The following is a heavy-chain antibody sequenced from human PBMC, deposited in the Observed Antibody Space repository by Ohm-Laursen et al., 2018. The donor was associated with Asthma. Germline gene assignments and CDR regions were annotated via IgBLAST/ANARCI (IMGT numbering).Heavy chain of an antibody. V-gene: IGHV3-53*01. CDR1: GFSVSRHF. CDR3: ARGQGSGDISGSDPFDL. Sequence: GSLRLSCTAPGFSVSRHFMNWIRQGPEKGPEWVSDIYPGGATFYADSVKGRLTISRDDSKNTLNLQMSSLRGDDTAVYYCARGQGSGDISGSDPFDLWGQGTTVIVSS. CDR2: IYPGGAT. J-gene: IGHJ3*01. D-gene: IGHD3-10*01.